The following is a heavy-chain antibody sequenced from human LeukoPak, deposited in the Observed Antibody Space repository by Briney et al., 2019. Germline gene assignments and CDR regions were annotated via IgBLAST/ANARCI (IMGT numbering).Heavy chain of an antibody. V-gene: IGHV1-2*02. J-gene: IGHJ4*02. CDR2: LNPNSGGT. CDR1: GYTFTGYY. CDR3: ARRAYCTNGVCYTGGVDY. Sequence: AAVKVSCKASGYTFTGYYMHCVPHAPGQGLEWMGYLNPNSGGTNYTQKLRGRVTMTRDTSISTPYMEQRRLRSDDTAVYYCARRAYCTNGVCYTGGVDYWGQGTLVTVSS. D-gene: IGHD2-8*01.